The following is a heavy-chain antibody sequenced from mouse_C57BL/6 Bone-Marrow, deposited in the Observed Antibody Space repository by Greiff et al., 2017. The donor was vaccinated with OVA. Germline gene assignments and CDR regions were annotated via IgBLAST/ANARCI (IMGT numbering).Heavy chain of an antibody. Sequence: EVKLVESGGDLVKPGGSLKLSCAASGFTFSSYGMSWVRQTPDKRLEWVATISSGGSYTYYPDSVKGRLTISRDNAKNTLYLQMSSLKAEDTAMYYCARQGGTGFDYWGQGTTLTVSS. CDR2: ISSGGSYT. CDR1: GFTFSSYG. CDR3: ARQGGTGFDY. V-gene: IGHV5-6*01. D-gene: IGHD3-3*01. J-gene: IGHJ2*01.